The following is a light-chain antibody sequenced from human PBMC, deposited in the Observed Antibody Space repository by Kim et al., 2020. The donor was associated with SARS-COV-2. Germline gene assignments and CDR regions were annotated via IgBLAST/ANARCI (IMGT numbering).Light chain of an antibody. CDR2: NTT. V-gene: IGLV7-43*01. J-gene: IGLJ3*02. Sequence: CTSSTGAVPSGYFPKWFPQKSGQAPKTLIYNTTNKHSWTPARFSGSLLGDKAALTLSDVQPEDGTEHCCLLYYGAGQVFGGGTQLTVL. CDR3: LLYYGAGQV. CDR1: TGAVPSGYF.